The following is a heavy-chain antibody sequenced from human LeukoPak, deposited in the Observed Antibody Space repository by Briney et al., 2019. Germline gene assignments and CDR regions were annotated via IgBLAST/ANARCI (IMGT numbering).Heavy chain of an antibody. D-gene: IGHD5-18*01. Sequence: GGFLRLSCAASGFTFSSYSMNWVRQAPGKGLEWVSSISSSSSYIYYADSVKGRFTISRDNAKNSLYLQMNSLRAEDTAVYYCASIQLWQEYYFDYWGQGTLVTVSS. CDR3: ASIQLWQEYYFDY. J-gene: IGHJ4*02. CDR1: GFTFSSYS. V-gene: IGHV3-21*01. CDR2: ISSSSSYI.